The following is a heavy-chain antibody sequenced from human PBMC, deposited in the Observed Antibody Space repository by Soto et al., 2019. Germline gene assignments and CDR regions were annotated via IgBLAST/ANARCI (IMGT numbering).Heavy chain of an antibody. J-gene: IGHJ3*02. D-gene: IGHD4-17*01. Sequence: ASVKVSCKVSGYTLTELSMHWVRQAPGKGLEWMGGFDPEDGETIYAQKFQGRVTMTEDTSTETAYMELSSLRSEDTAVYYCATYAVTPDAFDIWGQGTMVTVSS. CDR1: GYTLTELS. CDR3: ATYAVTPDAFDI. V-gene: IGHV1-24*01. CDR2: FDPEDGET.